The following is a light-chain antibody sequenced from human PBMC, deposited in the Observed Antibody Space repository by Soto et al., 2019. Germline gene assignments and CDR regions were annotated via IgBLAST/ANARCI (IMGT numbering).Light chain of an antibody. V-gene: IGLV2-14*01. CDR3: SSYTSGITVV. CDR2: DVS. CDR1: SSDIGGYHY. J-gene: IGLJ2*01. Sequence: QSALTQPASVSGSPGQSITISCTGTSSDIGGYHYVYWFHQHPGKAPKLMIYDVSTRPSGVSDRFSGSKSGNTASLTISGLQAEDEADYYCSSYTSGITVVFGGGTKLTVL.